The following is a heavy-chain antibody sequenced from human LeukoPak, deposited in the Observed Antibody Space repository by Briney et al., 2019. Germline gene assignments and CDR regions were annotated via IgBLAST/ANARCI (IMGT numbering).Heavy chain of an antibody. D-gene: IGHD4-23*01. V-gene: IGHV3-33*01. J-gene: IGHJ4*02. CDR2: IWYDGSNK. CDR3: ARERSTVAPPHPFDY. CDR1: GFTFSSYG. Sequence: PGESLRLSCAASGFTFSSYGMHWVRQAPGKGLEWVAVIWYDGSNKYYADSVKGRFTISRDNSKNTLYLQMNSLRAEDTAVYYCARERSTVAPPHPFDYWGQGTLVTVSS.